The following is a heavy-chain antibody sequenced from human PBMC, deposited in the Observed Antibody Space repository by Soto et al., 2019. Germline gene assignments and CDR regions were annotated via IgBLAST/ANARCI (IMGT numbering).Heavy chain of an antibody. CDR1: GGSISSYY. D-gene: IGHD2-2*01. CDR2: IYYSGST. CDR3: ARVRVVPAARGYYYYYMDV. V-gene: IGHV4-59*01. Sequence: SETLSLTCTVSGGSISSYYWSWIRQPPGKGLEWIGYIYYSGSTNYNPSLKSRVTISVDTSKNQFSLKLSSVTAADTAVYYCARVRVVPAARGYYYYYMDVWGKGTTVTVSS. J-gene: IGHJ6*03.